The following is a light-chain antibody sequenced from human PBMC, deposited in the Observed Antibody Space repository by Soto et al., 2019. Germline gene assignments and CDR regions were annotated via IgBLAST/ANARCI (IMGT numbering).Light chain of an antibody. J-gene: IGLJ1*01. CDR3: SSYTSSSSYV. CDR2: DVS. V-gene: IGLV2-14*01. CDR1: SSDVGAYSS. Sequence: QSVLTQPASVSGSPGQSIAISCTGTSSDVGAYSSVSWYQQYPGKAPKLMIHDVSNRPSGVSDRFSGSKSGNTASLTISGLQAEDEGDYYCSSYTSSSSYVFGSGTKLTVL.